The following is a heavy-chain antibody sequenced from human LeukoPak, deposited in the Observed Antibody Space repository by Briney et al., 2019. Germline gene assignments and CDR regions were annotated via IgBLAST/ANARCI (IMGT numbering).Heavy chain of an antibody. J-gene: IGHJ4*02. D-gene: IGHD2-15*01. V-gene: IGHV3-23*01. Sequence: PGGPLRLSCAASGFTLSSYAMTWVRQAPGKGLEWVSGISAGGGSTYYADSVKGRFTISRDNSKNTLYLQMNSLRAEDTAIYYCAKAVVGVAAIVYWGQGTLVTVSS. CDR1: GFTLSSYA. CDR3: AKAVVGVAAIVY. CDR2: ISAGGGST.